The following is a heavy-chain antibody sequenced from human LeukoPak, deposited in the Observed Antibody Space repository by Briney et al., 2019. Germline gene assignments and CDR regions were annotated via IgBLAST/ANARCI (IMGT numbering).Heavy chain of an antibody. D-gene: IGHD1-14*01. V-gene: IGHV1-18*01. CDR3: ARAESMALYFLY. J-gene: IGHJ1*01. CDR2: VSTYNGDT. CDR1: GYTFTDFG. Sequence: ASVKVSCKASGYTFTDFGFIWVRQAPGQGLEWMGWVSTYNGDTDYAKKFQNRVTMTTESSTQTTFMELRNLRSDDTAVYYCARAESMALYFLYWGQGTLVSVSS.